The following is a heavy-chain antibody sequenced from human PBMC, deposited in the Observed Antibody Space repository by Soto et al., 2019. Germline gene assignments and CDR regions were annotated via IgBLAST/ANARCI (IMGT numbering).Heavy chain of an antibody. Sequence: QVQLVQAGAEVKKPGSSVKVSCKASGGTFGSHAISWVRQAPGQGLQWMGGVVPLFGTEIYAQKFQGSVTITADDSRTTANMELSSLNSYDTAVYYCAYSRYFYDCDGPYGFDIWGQGTMVTVSS. V-gene: IGHV1-69*01. CDR1: GGTFGSHA. D-gene: IGHD3-22*01. CDR2: VVPLFGTE. J-gene: IGHJ3*02. CDR3: AYSRYFYDCDGPYGFDI.